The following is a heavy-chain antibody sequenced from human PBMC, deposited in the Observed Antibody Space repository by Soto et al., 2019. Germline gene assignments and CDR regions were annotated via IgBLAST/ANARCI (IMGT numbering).Heavy chain of an antibody. CDR3: GRRIHCGNTCWYFDY. J-gene: IGHJ4*02. CDR1: VFTVSTNY. Sequence: XGSLRLSCESSVFTVSTNYMTCVRQAPGTGLEWVSVIYSDGTAYYADSVKGRFTISRDDSKNTLYLQMNSLRAEDTALYYCGRRIHCGNTCWYFDYWGQGALVTVSS. V-gene: IGHV3-53*01. CDR2: IYSDGTA. D-gene: IGHD2-2*01.